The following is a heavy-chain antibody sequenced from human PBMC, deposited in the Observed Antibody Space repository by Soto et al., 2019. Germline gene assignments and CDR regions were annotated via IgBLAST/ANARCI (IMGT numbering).Heavy chain of an antibody. J-gene: IGHJ6*02. Sequence: AAVKVSCKASGYTFTSYGISGVRQAAGQGLEGMGWISAYNGNTNYAQKLQGRVTMTTDTSTSTAYMELRSLRSDLTAVYYCARDVRSGSSYLTYYYYGMDVWGQGTTVTVSS. CDR2: ISAYNGNT. V-gene: IGHV1-18*04. D-gene: IGHD3-10*01. CDR3: ARDVRSGSSYLTYYYYGMDV. CDR1: GYTFTSYG.